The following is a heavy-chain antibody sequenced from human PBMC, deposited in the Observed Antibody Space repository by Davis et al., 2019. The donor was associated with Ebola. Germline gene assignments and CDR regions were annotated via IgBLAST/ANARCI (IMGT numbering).Heavy chain of an antibody. V-gene: IGHV1-69*13. CDR2: IIPIFGTA. CDR1: RGTFSSYA. Sequence: SVKVSCKASRGTFSSYAISWVRQAPGQGLEWMGGIIPIFGTANYAQKFQGRVTITADESTSTAYMELSSLRSEDTAVYYCARFGIVGATNAFDIWGQGTMVTVSS. D-gene: IGHD1-26*01. CDR3: ARFGIVGATNAFDI. J-gene: IGHJ3*02.